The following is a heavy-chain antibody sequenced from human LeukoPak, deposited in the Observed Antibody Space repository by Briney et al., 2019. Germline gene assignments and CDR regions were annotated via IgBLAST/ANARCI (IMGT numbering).Heavy chain of an antibody. Sequence: SETLSLTCTVSGGSISSYYWSWIRQPPGKGLEWIGYIYYSGSTYYNPSLKSRVTISVDTSKNQFSLKLSSVTAADTAVYYCARGQGGDSSGYYYSLLFDYWGQGTLVTISS. CDR1: GGSISSYY. V-gene: IGHV4-30-4*08. D-gene: IGHD3-22*01. CDR3: ARGQGGDSSGYYYSLLFDY. CDR2: IYYSGST. J-gene: IGHJ4*02.